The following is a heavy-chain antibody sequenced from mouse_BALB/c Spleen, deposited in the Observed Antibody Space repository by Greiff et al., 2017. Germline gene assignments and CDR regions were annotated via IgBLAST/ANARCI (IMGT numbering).Heavy chain of an antibody. Sequence: EVQVGEFGGGLVQPGGSWKLSCAASGFTFSSFGMHWVRQAPEKGLEWVAYISSGSSIIYYPDTVKGRLTIPGDNPTNAQFLQITSLRSEGTAMFYYAGGGYYGNYAAVDYWGQGTTVTVSS. CDR2: ISSGSSII. D-gene: IGHD2-1*01. V-gene: IGHV5-17*02. CDR1: GFTFSSFG. J-gene: IGHJ4*01. CDR3: AGGGYYGNYAAVDY.